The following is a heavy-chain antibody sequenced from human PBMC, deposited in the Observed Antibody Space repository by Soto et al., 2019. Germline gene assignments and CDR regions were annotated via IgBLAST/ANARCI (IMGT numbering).Heavy chain of an antibody. V-gene: IGHV4-61*01. D-gene: IGHD2-2*01. J-gene: IGHJ5*02. CDR1: GGSVSSGSYY. Sequence: QVQLQESGPGLVKPSETLSLTCTVSGGSVSSGSYYWSWIRQPPGKGLEWIGYIYYSGSTHYNPALRSRVTISVDRPTNQGSPKLSSVTGADTAVNYCARGVPVAAAAFLVWFAPWGQGTLVTGPS. CDR3: ARGVPVAAAAFLVWFAP. CDR2: IYYSGST.